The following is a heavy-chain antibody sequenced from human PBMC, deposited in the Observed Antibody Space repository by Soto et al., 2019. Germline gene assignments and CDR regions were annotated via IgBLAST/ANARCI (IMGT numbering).Heavy chain of an antibody. V-gene: IGHV5-51*01. CDR1: GYSFTSYW. Sequence: PGESLKISCKGSGYSFTSYWIGWVRQMPGKGLEWMGIIYPGDSDTRYSPSFQGQVTISADKSISTAYLQWSSPKASDTAMYYCARRRYYDSSGYRNYYYYGMDVWGQGTTVTAP. D-gene: IGHD3-22*01. CDR2: IYPGDSDT. CDR3: ARRRYYDSSGYRNYYYYGMDV. J-gene: IGHJ6*02.